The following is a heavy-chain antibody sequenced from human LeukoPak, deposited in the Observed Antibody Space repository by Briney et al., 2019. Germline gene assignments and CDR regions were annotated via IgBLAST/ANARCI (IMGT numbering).Heavy chain of an antibody. D-gene: IGHD5-18*01. Sequence: GGSLRLSCAASGFTFSDYYMNWIRQAPGKGLEWVSYISSSGSTTYYADSVKGRFTISRDNSKNSLYLQMNSLRTEDTALYYCAKDIGGYSYGSGFDYWGQGTLVTVSS. CDR2: ISSSGSTT. V-gene: IGHV3-11*01. CDR3: AKDIGGYSYGSGFDY. J-gene: IGHJ4*02. CDR1: GFTFSDYY.